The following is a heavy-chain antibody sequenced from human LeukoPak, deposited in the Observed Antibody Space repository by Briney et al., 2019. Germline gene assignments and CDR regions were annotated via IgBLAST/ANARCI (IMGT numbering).Heavy chain of an antibody. CDR3: VRDFDWGPDY. CDR2: INGNSGAT. CDR1: GFTFTDHY. J-gene: IGHJ4*02. Sequence: GASVKVSCKASGFTFTDHYMHWVRQVPGQGLEWMGWINGNSGATFYAQKFQDRITVTRDTSISTMYLELNRLTTDDTAVYYCVRDFDWGPDYWGQGTLVAVSS. D-gene: IGHD3-9*01. V-gene: IGHV1-2*02.